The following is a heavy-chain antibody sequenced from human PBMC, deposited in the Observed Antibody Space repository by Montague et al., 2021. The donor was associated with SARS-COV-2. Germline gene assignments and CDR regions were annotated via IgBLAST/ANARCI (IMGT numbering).Heavy chain of an antibody. CDR3: ARRGSSVWGVTVSAELDY. Sequence: SETLSLTCTVSGGSISSYYWSWIRQPAGKGLEWIGRIYSSGSTNYNPSLKSRVTMSVDTSKSQFSLKLSSVTAADTALYYCARRGSSVWGVTVSAELDYWGQGILVIVSS. CDR2: IYSSGST. V-gene: IGHV4-4*07. D-gene: IGHD3-10*01. CDR1: GGSISSYY. J-gene: IGHJ4*02.